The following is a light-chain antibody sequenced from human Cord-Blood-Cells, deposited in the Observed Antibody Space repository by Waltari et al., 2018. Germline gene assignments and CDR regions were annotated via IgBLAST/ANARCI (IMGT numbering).Light chain of an antibody. V-gene: IGLV2-14*01. J-gene: IGLJ2*01. Sequence: QSALTQPASVSGSPGQSITISCTGTSSDVGGYNYVSCYQQHPGKAPKLMIYDVSNRPSGVSNRFSGSKSGNTASLTISGLQAGDEADYYCSSYTSSSTLVVFGGGTKLTVL. CDR2: DVS. CDR3: SSYTSSSTLVV. CDR1: SSDVGGYNY.